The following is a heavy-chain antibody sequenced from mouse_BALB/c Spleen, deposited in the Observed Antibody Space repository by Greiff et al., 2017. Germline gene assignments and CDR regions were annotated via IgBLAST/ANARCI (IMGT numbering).Heavy chain of an antibody. J-gene: IGHJ4*01. CDR3: GSGGYYDYDSYYAMDY. CDR1: GYSFTGYF. V-gene: IGHV1-37*01. CDR2: INPYNGDT. D-gene: IGHD2-4*01. Sequence: EVQRVESGPELVKPGASVKISCKASGYSFTGYFMNWVKQSHGKSLEWIGRINPYNGDTFYNQKFKGKATLTVDKSSSTAHMELLSLTSEDSAVYYCGSGGYYDYDSYYAMDYWGQGTSVTVSS.